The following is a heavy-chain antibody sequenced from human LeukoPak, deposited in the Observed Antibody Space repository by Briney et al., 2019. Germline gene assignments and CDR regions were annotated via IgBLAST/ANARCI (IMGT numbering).Heavy chain of an antibody. CDR2: IYTSGST. CDR1: GGSISSGSYY. CDR3: ARVNTIFGVVIGDMDV. V-gene: IGHV4-61*02. Sequence: PSETPSLTCTVSGGSISSGSYYWSWIRQPAGKGLEWIGRIYTSGSTNYNPSLKSRVTISVDTSKNQFSLKLSSVTAADTAVYYCARVNTIFGVVIGDMDVWGKGTTVTVSS. D-gene: IGHD3-3*01. J-gene: IGHJ6*03.